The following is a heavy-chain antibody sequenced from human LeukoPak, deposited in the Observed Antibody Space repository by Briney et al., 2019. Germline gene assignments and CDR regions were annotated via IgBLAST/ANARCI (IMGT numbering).Heavy chain of an antibody. CDR2: ISTNNGNT. CDR3: ARVPNYYDSSGYFEPFDY. J-gene: IGHJ4*02. D-gene: IGHD3-22*01. Sequence: ASVKVSCKASGYTFTNYGLSWVRQAPGQGLEWMGWISTNNGNTNYAQKLQGRVTMTTDTSTSTAYMELRSLRSDDTAVYYCARVPNYYDSSGYFEPFDYWGQGTLVTVSS. V-gene: IGHV1-18*01. CDR1: GYTFTNYG.